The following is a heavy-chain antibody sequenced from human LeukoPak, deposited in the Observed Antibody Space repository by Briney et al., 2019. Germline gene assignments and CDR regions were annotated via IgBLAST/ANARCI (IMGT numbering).Heavy chain of an antibody. D-gene: IGHD5-12*01. CDR1: GFTFGDYA. J-gene: IGHJ4*02. V-gene: IGHV3-49*04. Sequence: GRSLRLSCTASGFTFGDYAMSWVRQAPGKGLEWVGFIRSKAYGGTTEYAASVKGRFTISRDDSKSIAYLQMNSLKTEDTAVYYCTRDLDLVVATIGFLYWGQGTLVTVSS. CDR3: TRDLDLVVATIGFLY. CDR2: IRSKAYGGTT.